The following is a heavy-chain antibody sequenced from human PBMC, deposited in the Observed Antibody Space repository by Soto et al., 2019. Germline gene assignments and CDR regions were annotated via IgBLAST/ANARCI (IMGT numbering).Heavy chain of an antibody. J-gene: IGHJ4*02. CDR1: GYTFTSYY. CDR3: ARDISTGWDY. V-gene: IGHV1-46*01. Sequence: ASVKVSCKASGYTFTSYYMHCVRQAPGQGLEWMGIINPSGGSTTYAEKFQGRVALTRDTSTSTVYMDLSSLRSEDTAVYYCARDISTGWDYWGQGTLVTVSS. D-gene: IGHD6-19*01. CDR2: INPSGGST.